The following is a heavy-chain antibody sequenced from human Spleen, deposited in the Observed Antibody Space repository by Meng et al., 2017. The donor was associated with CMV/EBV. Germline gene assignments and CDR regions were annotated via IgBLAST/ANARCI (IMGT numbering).Heavy chain of an antibody. V-gene: IGHV4-34*01. J-gene: IGHJ5*02. CDR3: ARGGSWFDP. CDR1: GGSFSDYY. CDR2: INHSGNT. D-gene: IGHD2-15*01. Sequence: SETLSLTCAVYGGSFSDYYWTWIRQPPGKGLEWIGEINHSGNTNYNSSLRSRFTISVDTSKNQFSLKLTSPTAADTAVYYCARGGSWFDPWGQGTLVTVSS.